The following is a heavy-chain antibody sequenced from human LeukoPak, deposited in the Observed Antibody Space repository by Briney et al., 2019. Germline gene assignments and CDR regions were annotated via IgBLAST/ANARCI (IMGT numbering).Heavy chain of an antibody. CDR1: GYTFTRYD. V-gene: IGHV1-8*01. CDR3: ARETVTVDYYYYYMDV. Sequence: GASVSVSCKASGYTFTRYDINWVRQATGQGREGMGWMNPNSGNTGYGQKFQGRVTMTRNTSISTAYMELSSLRSEDTAVYYCARETVTVDYYYYYMDVWGKGTTVTISS. J-gene: IGHJ6*03. D-gene: IGHD4-23*01. CDR2: MNPNSGNT.